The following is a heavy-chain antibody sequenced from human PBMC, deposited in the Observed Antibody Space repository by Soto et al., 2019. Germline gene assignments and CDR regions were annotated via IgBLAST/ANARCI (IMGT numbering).Heavy chain of an antibody. CDR1: GFTFSSYS. D-gene: IGHD3-22*01. J-gene: IGHJ1*01. V-gene: IGHV3-48*02. CDR3: ARDSDYYDSSGYYPEYFQH. Sequence: PGGSLRLSCAASGFTFSSYSMNWVRQAPGKGLEWVSYISRSSSTTYYADSLKGRFTISRDNAKNSLYLQMNSLRDEDTAVYYCARDSDYYDSSGYYPEYFQHWGQGTLVTVS. CDR2: ISRSSSTT.